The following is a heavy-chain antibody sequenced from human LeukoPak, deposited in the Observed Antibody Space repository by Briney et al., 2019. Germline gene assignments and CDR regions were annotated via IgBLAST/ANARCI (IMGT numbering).Heavy chain of an antibody. Sequence: SETLSLTCTVSGGSISSGGYYWSWIRQPPGKGLEWIGYIYYSGSTNYNPSLKSRVTISVDTSKNQFSLKLSSVTAADTAVYYCARHFATYGGNLYWYFDLWGRGTLVTVSS. CDR3: ARHFATYGGNLYWYFDL. D-gene: IGHD4-23*01. CDR1: GGSISSGGYY. J-gene: IGHJ2*01. V-gene: IGHV4-61*08. CDR2: IYYSGST.